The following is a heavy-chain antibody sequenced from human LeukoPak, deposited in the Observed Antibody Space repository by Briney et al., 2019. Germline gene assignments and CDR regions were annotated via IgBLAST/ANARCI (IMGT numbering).Heavy chain of an antibody. D-gene: IGHD5-18*01. J-gene: IGHJ6*04. CDR1: GGSISSHY. Sequence: PSETLSLTCTVSGGSISSHYGRWIRQPPGKGLEWIGYIYYSGSTNYNPSLKSRVTISVDTSKNQSSLKLSSVTAADTAVYYCARVDTAMVGGYYYYGMDVWGKGTTVTVSS. V-gene: IGHV4-59*11. CDR3: ARVDTAMVGGYYYYGMDV. CDR2: IYYSGST.